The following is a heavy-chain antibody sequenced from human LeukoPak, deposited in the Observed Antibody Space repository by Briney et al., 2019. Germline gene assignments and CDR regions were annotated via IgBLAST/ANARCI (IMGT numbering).Heavy chain of an antibody. J-gene: IGHJ6*03. CDR3: ARDETYSSDWQSNHYYYYMDV. V-gene: IGHV4-34*01. CDR2: IYHSGST. CDR1: GGSFSGYY. Sequence: SETLSLTCAVYGGSFSGYYWGWLRQPPGKGLEWIGSIYHSGSTNCNPSLKSRVNISVDTSKNQFSLKVNSVTAADTAVYFCARDETYSSDWQSNHYYYYMDVWGKGTTVTVSS. D-gene: IGHD6-19*01.